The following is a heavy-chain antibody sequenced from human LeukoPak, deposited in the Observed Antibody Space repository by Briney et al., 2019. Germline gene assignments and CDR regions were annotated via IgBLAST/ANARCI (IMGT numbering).Heavy chain of an antibody. J-gene: IGHJ4*02. CDR1: GYTFISYA. V-gene: IGHV1-3*04. D-gene: IGHD3-22*01. CDR3: ARGLADYYDSSGYLCDY. Sequence: ASVKVSCKASGYTFISYAMHWVRQAPGQRLEWMGWINTGNGNTKYSQKFQGRVTITRDTSASTAYMELSSLRSEDTAVYYCARGLADYYDSSGYLCDYWGQGTLVTVSS. CDR2: INTGNGNT.